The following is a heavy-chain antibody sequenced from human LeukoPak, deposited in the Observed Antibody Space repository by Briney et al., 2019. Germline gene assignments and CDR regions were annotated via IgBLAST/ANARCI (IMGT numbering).Heavy chain of an antibody. V-gene: IGHV5-51*01. D-gene: IGHD6-13*01. J-gene: IGHJ3*02. CDR2: IYPGDFDT. CDR1: GYSFTSYW. Sequence: GESLKISCKGSGYSFTSYWIGWVRQMPGKGLEWMGIIYPGDFDTRYSPSFQGQVTISADKSISTAYLQWSSLKASDTAMYYCARCIAVAGPEIVDAFDIWGQGTMVTVSS. CDR3: ARCIAVAGPEIVDAFDI.